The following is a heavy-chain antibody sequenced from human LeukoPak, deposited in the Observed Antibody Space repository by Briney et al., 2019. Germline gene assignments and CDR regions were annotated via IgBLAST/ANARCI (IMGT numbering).Heavy chain of an antibody. CDR3: AKEAYNFDY. CDR2: ISGSGGST. J-gene: IGHJ4*02. CDR1: GFTFXXYA. V-gene: IGHV3-23*01. Sequence: GSLRLXXXXPGFTFXXYAMSWVRQAPGKGLEWVSAISGSGGSTYYADSVKGRFTISRDNSKNTLYLQMNSLRAEDTAVYYCAKEAYNFDYWGQGTLVTVSS. D-gene: IGHD4-11*01.